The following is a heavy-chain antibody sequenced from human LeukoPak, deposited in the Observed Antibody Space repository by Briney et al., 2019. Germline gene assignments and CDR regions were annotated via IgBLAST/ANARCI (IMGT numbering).Heavy chain of an antibody. CDR1: GYTFISYG. CDR3: ARDLRGSCPDY. V-gene: IGHV1-18*01. CDR2: ISAYNGNT. Sequence: ASVKVSCKASGYTFISYGISWVRQAPGQGLEWMGWISAYNGNTNYAQKFQGGVTMTTDTSTSTACMELRSLTSDDAAVYYCARDLRGSCPDYWGQGTLVTVSS. D-gene: IGHD2-2*01. J-gene: IGHJ4*02.